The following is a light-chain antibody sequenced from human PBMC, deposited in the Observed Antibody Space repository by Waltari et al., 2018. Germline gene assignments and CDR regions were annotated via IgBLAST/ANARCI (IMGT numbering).Light chain of an antibody. CDR3: QQYDNYWT. V-gene: IGKV1-5*03. CDR2: KAS. Sequence: DIQMTQSPATMSASIGNRVTITCRASQSITNWVAWYQQNPGKAPKLLIYKASNLESGVPSRFSGSGSGTEFTLTISSLQPDDFATYYCQQYDNYWTFGQGTKVEIK. J-gene: IGKJ1*01. CDR1: QSITNW.